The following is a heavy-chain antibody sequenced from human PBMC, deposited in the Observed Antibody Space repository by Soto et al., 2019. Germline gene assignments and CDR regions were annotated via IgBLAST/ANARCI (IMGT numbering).Heavy chain of an antibody. V-gene: IGHV4-4*02. CDR1: GGSISSSNW. D-gene: IGHD6-13*01. CDR2: IYHSGST. J-gene: IGHJ6*02. CDR3: TRAAYLYSSSGSSTYYDYYGMDV. Sequence: SETLSLTCAVSGGSISSSNWWSWVRQPPGKGLEWSGEIYHSGSTNYNPSLKSRVTISVDKSKNQFSLKRSSVPAADTAVYYCTRAAYLYSSSGSSTYYDYYGMDVWGQGTTVTVSS.